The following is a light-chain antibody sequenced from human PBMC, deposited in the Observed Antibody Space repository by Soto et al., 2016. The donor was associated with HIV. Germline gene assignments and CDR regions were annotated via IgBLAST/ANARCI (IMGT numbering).Light chain of an antibody. CDR2: AAS. J-gene: IGKJ2*01. V-gene: IGKV1-12*01. CDR1: QGISSW. Sequence: DIQLTQSPSTLSAAVGDRVTITCRASQGISSWVAWYQQKPGKVPKLLIYAASSLQSGVPSRFSGSGSGTDFTLTISSLQPEDFAIYYCQQANSFPYTFGQGTKLEIK. CDR3: QQANSFPYT.